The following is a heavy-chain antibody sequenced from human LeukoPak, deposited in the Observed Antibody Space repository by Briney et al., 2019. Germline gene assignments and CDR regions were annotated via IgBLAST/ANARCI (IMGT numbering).Heavy chain of an antibody. Sequence: ASVKVSCKASGYTFTGYYMHWLRQAPGQGLEWMGWINPNSGGTNYAQKFQGRVTMTRDTSISTAYMELSRLRSDDTAVYYCARLTVRDGYNFAYWGQGTLVTVSS. CDR2: INPNSGGT. J-gene: IGHJ4*02. D-gene: IGHD5-24*01. CDR3: ARLTVRDGYNFAY. V-gene: IGHV1-2*02. CDR1: GYTFTGYY.